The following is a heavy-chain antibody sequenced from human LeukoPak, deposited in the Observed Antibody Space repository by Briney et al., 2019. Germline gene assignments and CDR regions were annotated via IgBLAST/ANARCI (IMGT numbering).Heavy chain of an antibody. CDR2: IYYSGST. D-gene: IGHD7-27*01. J-gene: IGHJ3*02. V-gene: IGHV4-59*01. CDR3: ARDLTGAGGPIYAFDI. CDR1: GGSISSYY. Sequence: SETLSLTCTVSGGSISSYYWSWIRKPPGKGLEWIGYIYYSGSTNYNPSLKSRVTISVDTSKNQFSLKLSSVTAADTAVYYCARDLTGAGGPIYAFDIWGQGTMVTVSS.